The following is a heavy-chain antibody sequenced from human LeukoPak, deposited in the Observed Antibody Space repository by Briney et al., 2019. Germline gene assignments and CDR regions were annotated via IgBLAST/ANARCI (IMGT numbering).Heavy chain of an antibody. CDR3: ARLPLGITIFGVVDAFDI. Sequence: ASVKVSCKASGYTFTGYYMHWVRQAPGQGLEWMGWINPNSGGTNYAQKFRGRVTMTRDTSISTAYMELSRLRSDDTAVYYCARLPLGITIFGVVDAFDIWGQGTMVTVSS. V-gene: IGHV1-2*02. J-gene: IGHJ3*02. D-gene: IGHD3-3*01. CDR2: INPNSGGT. CDR1: GYTFTGYY.